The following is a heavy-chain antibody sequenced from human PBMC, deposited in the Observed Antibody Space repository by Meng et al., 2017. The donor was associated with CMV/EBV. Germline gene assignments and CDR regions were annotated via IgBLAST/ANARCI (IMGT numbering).Heavy chain of an antibody. J-gene: IGHJ6*02. V-gene: IGHV3-66*02. CDR3: AREPGYCSSTSCYTSHYYYGMDV. Sequence: GGSLRLSCAASGFTFSAYWMHWVRQAPGKGLEWVSVIYSGGSTYYADSVKGRFTISRDNSKNTLYLQMNSLRAEDTAVYYCAREPGYCSSTSCYTSHYYYGMDVWGQGTTVTVSS. D-gene: IGHD2-2*02. CDR2: IYSGGST. CDR1: GFTFSAYW.